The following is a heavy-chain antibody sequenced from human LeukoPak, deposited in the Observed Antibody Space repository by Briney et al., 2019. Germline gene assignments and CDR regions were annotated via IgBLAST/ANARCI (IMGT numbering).Heavy chain of an antibody. CDR2: TYDTGST. Sequence: SETLSLTCSVSGGSISRNYWNWIRQPAGKGPEWIGYTYDTGSTIYTPSLKSRVTISLDTSRNQVSLKLISVTAADTAVYYCARLPPSLLGYFDYWGQGIPVTVSS. CDR1: GGSISRNY. V-gene: IGHV4-59*01. J-gene: IGHJ4*02. CDR3: ARLPPSLLGYFDY.